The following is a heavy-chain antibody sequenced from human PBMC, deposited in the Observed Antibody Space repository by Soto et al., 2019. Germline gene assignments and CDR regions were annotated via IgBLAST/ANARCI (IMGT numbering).Heavy chain of an antibody. Sequence: TLSLTCTVSGGSISSGGYYWSWIRQHPGKGLEWIGYIYYSGSTYYNPSLKSRVTISVDTSKNQFSLKLSSVTAADTAVYYCARTFYDFWSGYPKWYFDYWGQGTLVTVSS. CDR2: IYYSGST. CDR1: GGSISSGGYY. J-gene: IGHJ4*02. V-gene: IGHV4-31*03. D-gene: IGHD3-3*01. CDR3: ARTFYDFWSGYPKWYFDY.